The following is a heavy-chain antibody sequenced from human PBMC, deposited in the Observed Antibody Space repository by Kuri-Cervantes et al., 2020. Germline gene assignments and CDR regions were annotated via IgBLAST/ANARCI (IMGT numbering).Heavy chain of an antibody. J-gene: IGHJ5*02. V-gene: IGHV3-48*01. CDR2: ISSSSSTI. Sequence: GGSLRLSCAASGFTFSSYSMNWVRQAPGKGLEWVSYISSSSSTIYYADSVKGRFTISRDNSKNTLYLQMNSLRAEDTAVYYCARDRYDYGDLGWFDPWGQGTLVTVSS. D-gene: IGHD4-17*01. CDR1: GFTFSSYS. CDR3: ARDRYDYGDLGWFDP.